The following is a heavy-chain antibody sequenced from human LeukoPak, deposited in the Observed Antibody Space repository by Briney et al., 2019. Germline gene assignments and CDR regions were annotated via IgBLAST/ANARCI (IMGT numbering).Heavy chain of an antibody. D-gene: IGHD3-22*01. V-gene: IGHV3-74*01. CDR2: INSDGSST. CDR1: GFTFSSYW. J-gene: IGHJ4*02. CDR3: VRGYDSSGHGY. Sequence: GGSLRLSCAASGFTFSSYWMHWVRQAPGKGLVWVSRINSDGSSTSYADSVKGRFTISRDNAKNTLYLQMNSLRAEDTAVYYCVRGYDSSGHGYWGQGTLVTVSS.